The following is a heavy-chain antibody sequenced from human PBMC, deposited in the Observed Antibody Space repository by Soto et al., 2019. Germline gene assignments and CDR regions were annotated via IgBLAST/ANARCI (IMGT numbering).Heavy chain of an antibody. J-gene: IGHJ4*02. Sequence: ASVKVSCKASGYTFTSYGISWVRQAPGQGLEWMGWISAYNGNTNYAQKLQGRVTMTADTSTSTAYMELRSLRSDDTAVYYCARESRYCSGGSCYFLPGIDYWGQGTLVTVSS. CDR3: ARESRYCSGGSCYFLPGIDY. CDR2: ISAYNGNT. CDR1: GYTFTSYG. D-gene: IGHD2-15*01. V-gene: IGHV1-18*01.